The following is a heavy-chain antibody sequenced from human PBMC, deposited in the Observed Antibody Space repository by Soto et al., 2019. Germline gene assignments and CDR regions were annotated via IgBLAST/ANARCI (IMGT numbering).Heavy chain of an antibody. J-gene: IGHJ4*02. CDR3: GGYYYDSSGYYSLDY. CDR1: GGSVSSGSYY. D-gene: IGHD3-22*01. Sequence: SETLSLTYTVSGGSVSSGSYYWSWIRQPPGKGLEWIGYIYYSGSTNYNPSLKSRVTISVDTSKNQFSLKLSSVTAADTAVYYCGGYYYDSSGYYSLDYWGQGTLVPSPQ. V-gene: IGHV4-61*01. CDR2: IYYSGST.